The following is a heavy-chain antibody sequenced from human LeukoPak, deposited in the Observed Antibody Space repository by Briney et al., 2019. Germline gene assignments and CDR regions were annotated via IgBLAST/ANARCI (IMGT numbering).Heavy chain of an antibody. CDR3: ARVFSRIVVVVAAPPDFDY. Sequence: SVKVSCKASGGTFSSYAISWVRQAPGQGLEWMGGIIPIFGTANYAQKLQGRVTMTTDTSTSTAYMELRSLRSDDTAVYYCARVFSRIVVVVAAPPDFDYWGQGTLVTVSS. CDR2: IIPIFGTA. D-gene: IGHD2-15*01. J-gene: IGHJ4*02. V-gene: IGHV1-69*05. CDR1: GGTFSSYA.